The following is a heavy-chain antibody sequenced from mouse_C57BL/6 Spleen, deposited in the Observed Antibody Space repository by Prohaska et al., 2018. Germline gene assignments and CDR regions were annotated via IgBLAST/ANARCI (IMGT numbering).Heavy chain of an antibody. V-gene: IGHV1-26*01. D-gene: IGHD2-5*01. J-gene: IGHJ2*01. CDR3: APAYYSNSYFYY. Sequence: SHGKSLEWIGDINPNNGGTSYNQKFKGKATLTVDKSSSTAYMELRSLTSEDSAVYYCAPAYYSNSYFYYWGQGTTLTVSS. CDR2: INPNNGGT.